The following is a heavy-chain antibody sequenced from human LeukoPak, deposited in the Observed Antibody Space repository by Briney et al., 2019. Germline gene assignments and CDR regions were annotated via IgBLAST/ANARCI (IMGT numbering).Heavy chain of an antibody. CDR1: GYTFTGYY. D-gene: IGHD6-13*01. CDR3: ARGPSSSWYGGLDY. CDR2: INPNSGGT. V-gene: IGHV1-2*02. Sequence: WASVKVSCKASGYTFTGYYMHWVRQAPGQGLEWMGWINPNSGGTNYAQKFQGRVTMTRDTSISTAYMELSRLRSDDTAVYYCARGPSSSWYGGLDYWGQGTLVTVSS. J-gene: IGHJ4*02.